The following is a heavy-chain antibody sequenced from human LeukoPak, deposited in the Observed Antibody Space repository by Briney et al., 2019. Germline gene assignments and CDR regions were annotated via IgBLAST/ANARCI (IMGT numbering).Heavy chain of an antibody. CDR1: GFTFDDYA. CDR2: ISWNSGSI. CDR3: ARDLPWAYAFDI. Sequence: TGRSLRLSCAASGFTFDDYAMHWVRHAPGKGLEWVSGISWNSGSIGYADSVKGRFTISRDNAKNSLYLQMNSLRAEDTAVYYCARDLPWAYAFDIWGQGTMVTVSS. J-gene: IGHJ3*02. V-gene: IGHV3-9*01.